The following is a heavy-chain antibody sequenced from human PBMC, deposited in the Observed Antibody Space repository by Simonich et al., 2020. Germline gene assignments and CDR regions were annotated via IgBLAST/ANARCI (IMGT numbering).Heavy chain of an antibody. CDR1: GFTFSSYS. V-gene: IGHV3-48*01. J-gene: IGHJ3*02. CDR2: ISSNSSTI. Sequence: EVQLVESGGGLVQPGGSLRLSCAASGFTFSSYSMNWVRQAPGKGLVWVSYISSNSSTIYYEDTVKGLFTISRDNAKNSLYLQRNSLRAEDTAVYYCARDSSYYAFDIWGQGTMVTVSS. D-gene: IGHD5-12*01. CDR3: ARDSSYYAFDI.